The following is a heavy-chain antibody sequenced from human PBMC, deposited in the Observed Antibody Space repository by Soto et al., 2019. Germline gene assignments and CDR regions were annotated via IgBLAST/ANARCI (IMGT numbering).Heavy chain of an antibody. Sequence: QITLKESGPTLVKPTQTLTLSCTFSGFSLNTNGVGVAWIRQPPGKALECLALIYWDDDKRYSPSLKTRLSITKATSNNPVVLTMTNMPPVDTATYYCARDYGDAPHYFFGLDVWGQGTTVTVSS. J-gene: IGHJ6*02. CDR3: ARDYGDAPHYFFGLDV. V-gene: IGHV2-5*02. CDR2: IYWDDDK. D-gene: IGHD4-17*01. CDR1: GFSLNTNGVG.